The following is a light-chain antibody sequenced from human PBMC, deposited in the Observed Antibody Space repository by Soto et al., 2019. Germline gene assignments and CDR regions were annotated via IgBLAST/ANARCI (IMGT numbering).Light chain of an antibody. V-gene: IGLV2-14*01. Sequence: QSALTQPASVSESPGQSITISCAGTSSDIGGYNYVSWYQQHPDKAPKLMIYGVTNRPSGVSDRFSGSKSGNTASLTISGLQAEDEADCYCTSYTSSSTYVFGTGTKVTVL. CDR3: TSYTSSSTYV. CDR1: SSDIGGYNY. CDR2: GVT. J-gene: IGLJ1*01.